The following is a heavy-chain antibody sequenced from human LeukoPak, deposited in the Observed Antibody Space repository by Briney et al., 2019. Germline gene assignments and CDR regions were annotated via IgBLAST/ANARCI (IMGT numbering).Heavy chain of an antibody. V-gene: IGHV3-11*01. CDR2: ISSSGSTI. Sequence: GGSLRLSCAASGFTFSDYYMSWIRQAPGKGLEWVSYISSSGSTIYYADSVKGRFTISRDNAKNSLHLQMNSLRAEDTAVYYCAGSGWQNYYYFDYWGQGTLVTVSS. CDR3: AGSGWQNYYYFDY. D-gene: IGHD6-19*01. J-gene: IGHJ4*02. CDR1: GFTFSDYY.